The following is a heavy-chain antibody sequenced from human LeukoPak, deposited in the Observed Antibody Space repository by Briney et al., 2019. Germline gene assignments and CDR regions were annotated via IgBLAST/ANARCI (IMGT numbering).Heavy chain of an antibody. CDR2: IHYSGST. D-gene: IGHD5-12*01. CDR3: ARTTEGYAGGPGYSYYYYMDV. V-gene: IGHV4-61*01. J-gene: IGHJ6*03. Sequence: KASETLSLTCTVSGYSISSSYYWSWIRQPPGKGLEWIGYIHYSGSTHYNPSLKSRVTISVDTSKNQVSLKLRSVTAADTAVYYCARTTEGYAGGPGYSYYYYMDVWGKGTTVTISS. CDR1: GYSISSSYY.